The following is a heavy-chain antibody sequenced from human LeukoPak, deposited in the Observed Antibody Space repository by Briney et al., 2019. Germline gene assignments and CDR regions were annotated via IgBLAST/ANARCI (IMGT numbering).Heavy chain of an antibody. D-gene: IGHD3-22*01. Sequence: ASVKVSCKASGGTFSSYAISWVRQAPGQGLEWMGGIIPIFGTANYAQKFQGRVTITADKSTSTAYMELSSLRSEDTAVYYCARGRSYYYDSSGYHPSDAFDIWGQGTMVTVSS. CDR3: ARGRSYYYDSSGYHPSDAFDI. CDR2: IIPIFGTA. J-gene: IGHJ3*02. CDR1: GGTFSSYA. V-gene: IGHV1-69*06.